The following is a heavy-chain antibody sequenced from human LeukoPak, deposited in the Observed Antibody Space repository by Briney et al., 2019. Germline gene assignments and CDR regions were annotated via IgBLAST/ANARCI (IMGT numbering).Heavy chain of an antibody. Sequence: SETLSLTCTVSGGSISSYYWSWIRQPPGKGLEWIGYIYYSGSTNYNPSLKSRVTISVDTSKNQFSLKLSSVTAADTAVYYCARARRGYSYGYDYWGQGTLVTVSS. CDR2: IYYSGST. V-gene: IGHV4-59*12. CDR3: ARARRGYSYGYDY. CDR1: GGSISSYY. D-gene: IGHD5-18*01. J-gene: IGHJ4*02.